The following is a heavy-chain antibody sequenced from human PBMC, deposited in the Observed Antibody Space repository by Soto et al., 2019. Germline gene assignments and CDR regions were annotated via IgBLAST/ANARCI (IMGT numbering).Heavy chain of an antibody. CDR3: ANTQGITGTTPDY. D-gene: IGHD1-20*01. CDR2: IKSDGSNK. V-gene: IGHV3-30*18. J-gene: IGHJ4*02. Sequence: GGPLRLSSAASGFTFSSYGMHWVRQATGKGLVWVSVIKSDGSNKYYADSVKGRFTISRDNSKNTLYLQMNSLRAEDTAVYYCANTQGITGTTPDYWGQGTLVTVSS. CDR1: GFTFSSYG.